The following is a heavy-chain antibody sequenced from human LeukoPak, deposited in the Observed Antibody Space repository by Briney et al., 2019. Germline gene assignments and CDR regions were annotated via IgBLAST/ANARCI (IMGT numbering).Heavy chain of an antibody. J-gene: IGHJ4*02. Sequence: TGGPLRLSCAASGFTFSGHWMSCVRQPPGKRLEWVANINQGGSDKYYVDSVKGRFTISRDNANNLLYLQMNSLRGEDTAVYYCTRDRSRAEDDWGQGTLVTVSS. D-gene: IGHD1-14*01. CDR3: TRDRSRAEDD. CDR1: GFTFSGHW. V-gene: IGHV3-7*01. CDR2: INQGGSDK.